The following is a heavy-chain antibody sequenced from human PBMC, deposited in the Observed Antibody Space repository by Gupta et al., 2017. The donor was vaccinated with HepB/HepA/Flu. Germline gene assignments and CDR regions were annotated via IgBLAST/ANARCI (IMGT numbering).Heavy chain of an antibody. CDR2: DYNSGNT. Sequence: QVQVQALCPGLVKLSKTLSLTRLESDGSFGSYYWRWIRQSAGKGLEWIGCDYNSGNTNFNPSLKSRLTMSLDMSKRQISLNLTSVTGADTAIYYCARDLGIYYYMDVWGRGTTVTVSS. CDR1: DGSFGSYY. V-gene: IGHV4-4*07. J-gene: IGHJ6*03. CDR3: ARDLGIYYYMDV.